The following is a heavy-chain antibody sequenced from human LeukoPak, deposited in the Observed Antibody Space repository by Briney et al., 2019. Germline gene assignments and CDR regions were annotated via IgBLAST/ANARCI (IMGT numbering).Heavy chain of an antibody. CDR2: IYDSGST. CDR3: ARRPAGRGKYFDY. Sequence: SETLSLTCTVSGGSISSGDYYWSWIRQPPGKGLEWIGYIYDSGSTYYNPSLKSRVPISVDTSKNQFSLKLRSVTAADTAVYYCARRPAGRGKYFDYWGQGTLVTVSS. CDR1: GGSISSGDYY. D-gene: IGHD3-16*01. J-gene: IGHJ4*02. V-gene: IGHV4-30-4*08.